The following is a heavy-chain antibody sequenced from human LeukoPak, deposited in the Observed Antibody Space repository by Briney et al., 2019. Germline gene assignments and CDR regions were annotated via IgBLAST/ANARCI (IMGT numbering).Heavy chain of an antibody. J-gene: IGHJ4*02. CDR1: GFTFDDYA. V-gene: IGHV3-9*01. D-gene: IGHD5-24*01. CDR2: ISWNSGSI. CDR3: AKVEAYGYKYGPFDY. Sequence: GGSLRLSCAASGFTFDDYAMHWVRQAPGKGLEWVSGISWNSGSIGYADSVKGRFTISRDNAKNSLYLQMNSLRAEDTALYYCAKVEAYGYKYGPFDYWGQGTLVTVSS.